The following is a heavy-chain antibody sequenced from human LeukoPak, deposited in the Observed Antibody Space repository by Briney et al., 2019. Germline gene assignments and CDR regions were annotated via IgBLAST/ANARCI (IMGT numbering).Heavy chain of an antibody. CDR1: GGSISDGSYY. CDR3: ARGGQHHDY. Sequence: SETLSLTCAVSGGSISDGSYYWGWIRQPPGEGLEWIASIHYSGSAYYNPSLKSRLTISVDTSKNQFSLTLSSVTAADTAVYYCARGGQHHDYWGQGTLVTVSS. D-gene: IGHD6-13*01. V-gene: IGHV4-39*07. J-gene: IGHJ4*02. CDR2: IHYSGSA.